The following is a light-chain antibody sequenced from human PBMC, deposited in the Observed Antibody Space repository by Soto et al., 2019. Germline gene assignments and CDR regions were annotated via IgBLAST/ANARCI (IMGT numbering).Light chain of an antibody. Sequence: EIVFTQAPATLYLSPGERATLSCRASQSVRSHLPWYQQTPGQAPWLLRHDASWWATGIPARFTGSGYGTDFTLTLSSPEPEDFAVYSCQHRRNCPLSFGGGTTV. V-gene: IGKV3-11*01. CDR2: DAS. J-gene: IGKJ4*01. CDR3: QHRRNCPLS. CDR1: QSVRSH.